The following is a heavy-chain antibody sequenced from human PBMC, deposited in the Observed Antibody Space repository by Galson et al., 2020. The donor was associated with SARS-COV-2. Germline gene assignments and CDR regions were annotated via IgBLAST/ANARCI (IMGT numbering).Heavy chain of an antibody. CDR3: AKELNRYSSGSFGY. D-gene: IGHD6-19*01. J-gene: IGHJ4*02. CDR2: ISSSGGST. V-gene: IGHV3-23*01. CDR1: GFTFSSYA. Sequence: GGSLRLSCAASGFTFSSYAMSWVRQAPGKGLEWVSAISSSGGSTYYADSVTGRFTISRDNSKNTLYLQMNSLRAEDTAVYYCAKELNRYSSGSFGYWGQGTLVTVAS.